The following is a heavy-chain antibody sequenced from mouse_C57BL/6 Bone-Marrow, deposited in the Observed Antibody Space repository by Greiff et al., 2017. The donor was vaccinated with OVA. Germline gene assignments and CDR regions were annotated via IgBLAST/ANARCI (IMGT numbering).Heavy chain of an antibody. D-gene: IGHD2-4*01. J-gene: IGHJ2*01. CDR1: GYTFTSYW. V-gene: IGHV1-64*01. CDR3: ASRNYDYDGVPFDY. CDR2: IHPNSGST. Sequence: QVQLKQPGAELVKPGASVKLSCKASGYTFTSYWMHWVKQRPGQGLEWIGMIHPNSGSTNYNEKFKNKATLTVDKSSSTAYMQLSSLTSEDSAVYYCASRNYDYDGVPFDYWGQGTTLTVSS.